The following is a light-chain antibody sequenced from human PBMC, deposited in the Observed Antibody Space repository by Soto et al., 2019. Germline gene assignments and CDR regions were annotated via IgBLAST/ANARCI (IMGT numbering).Light chain of an antibody. CDR2: GAS. CDR1: QSVRSYY. J-gene: IGKJ1*01. V-gene: IGKV3-20*01. CDR3: QHYGNSRT. Sequence: EIVLTQSPGTLSLSPGERATLSCRSSQSVRSYYLAWYQQRPGQAPRLLIYGASTRATGIPDRFSGSGSGTDFTLTISRLEPEDFALYYCQHYGNSRTFGQGTKVDIK.